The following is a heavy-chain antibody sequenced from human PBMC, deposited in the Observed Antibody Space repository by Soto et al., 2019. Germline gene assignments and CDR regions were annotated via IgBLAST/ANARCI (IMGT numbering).Heavy chain of an antibody. D-gene: IGHD6-13*01. Sequence: GASVKVSCKASGYTFTSYYMHWVRQAPGQGLEWMRIINPSGGSTSYAQKFQGRVTMTRDTSTSTVYMELSSLRSEDTAVYYCARDTQDQQMGQLVSHGMDVWGQGTTVTVSS. J-gene: IGHJ6*02. CDR3: ARDTQDQQMGQLVSHGMDV. V-gene: IGHV1-46*01. CDR1: GYTFTSYY. CDR2: INPSGGST.